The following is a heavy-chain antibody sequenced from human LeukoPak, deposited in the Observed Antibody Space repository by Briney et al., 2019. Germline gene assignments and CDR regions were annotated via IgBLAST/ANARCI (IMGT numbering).Heavy chain of an antibody. Sequence: GGSLRLSCAASGFTFSSYSMNWVRQAPGKGLEWVSSISSSSSYIYYADSVKGRFAISRDNAKNSLYLQMNSLRAEDTAVYYCARWSYYYYYMDVWGKGTTVTVSS. CDR1: GFTFSSYS. J-gene: IGHJ6*03. V-gene: IGHV3-21*01. CDR2: ISSSSSYI. CDR3: ARWSYYYYYMDV.